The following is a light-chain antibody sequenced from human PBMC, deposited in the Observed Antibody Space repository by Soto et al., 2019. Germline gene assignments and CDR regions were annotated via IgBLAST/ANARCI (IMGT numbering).Light chain of an antibody. J-gene: IGKJ1*01. Sequence: IQLTQTPSSLSASVGDRVTITCRASQGISSFLAWYQQKPGKAPKLLIYAASSLQSGVPSRFSGSGFGTVFTLTISSLQPEDFATYYCQQSYSTPRTFGQGTKVDIK. CDR3: QQSYSTPRT. CDR1: QGISSF. V-gene: IGKV1-39*01. CDR2: AAS.